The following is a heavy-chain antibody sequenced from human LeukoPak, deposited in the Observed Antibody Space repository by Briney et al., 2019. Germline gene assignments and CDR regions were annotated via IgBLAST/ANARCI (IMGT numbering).Heavy chain of an antibody. Sequence: PSETLSLTCAVYGGSFSGYYWSWIRQPPGKGLEWIGEINHSGSTSYNPSLKSRVTISVDTSKNQFSLKLSSVTAADAAVYYCARGGYSYGYHFDYWGQGTLVTVSS. CDR2: INHSGST. CDR3: ARGGYSYGYHFDY. J-gene: IGHJ4*02. CDR1: GGSFSGYY. V-gene: IGHV4-34*01. D-gene: IGHD5-18*01.